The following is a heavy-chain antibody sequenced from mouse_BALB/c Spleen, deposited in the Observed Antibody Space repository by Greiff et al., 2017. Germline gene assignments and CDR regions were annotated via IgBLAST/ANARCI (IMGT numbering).Heavy chain of an antibody. CDR2: IWWDDDK. Sequence: QVTLKVSGPGILQPSQTLSLTCSFSGFSLSTSGMGVGWIRQPSGKGLEWLAHIWWDDDKRYNPALKSRLTISKDTSSNQVFLKIASVDTADTATYYCARVLLRPYYAMDYWGQGTSVTVSS. V-gene: IGHV8-8*01. D-gene: IGHD1-2*01. CDR3: ARVLLRPYYAMDY. J-gene: IGHJ4*01. CDR1: GFSLSTSGMG.